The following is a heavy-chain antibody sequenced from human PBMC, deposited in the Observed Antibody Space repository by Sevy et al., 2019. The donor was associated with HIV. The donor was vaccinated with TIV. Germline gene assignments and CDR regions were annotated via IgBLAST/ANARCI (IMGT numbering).Heavy chain of an antibody. CDR1: GFSISGYG. CDR2: IWYDGTNR. D-gene: IGHD6-19*01. J-gene: IGHJ4*02. V-gene: IGHV3-33*01. Sequence: GGSLRLSCAASGFSISGYGMHWVRQAPGKGLEWVAVIWYDGTNREYADSVKGRFTISRDNAKNSLYLQMNSLRAEDTAVYYCARDRQGITVAGTAIDYWGQGTLVTVSS. CDR3: ARDRQGITVAGTAIDY.